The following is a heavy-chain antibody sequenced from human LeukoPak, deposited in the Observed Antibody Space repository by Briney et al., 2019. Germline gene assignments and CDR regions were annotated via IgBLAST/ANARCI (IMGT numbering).Heavy chain of an antibody. CDR3: AKDLCIVVLPAVTYGMDL. Sequence: PGRSLRLSCAASGFTFSSYGMHWVLQAPGKGLEWVAVISYDGSNKYYADSVKGRFTISRDNSKNTLYLQMNSLRAEDTAVYYCAKDLCIVVLPAVTYGMDLWGKGTTVTVSP. CDR1: GFTFSSYG. V-gene: IGHV3-30*18. D-gene: IGHD2-2*01. J-gene: IGHJ6*01. CDR2: ISYDGSNK.